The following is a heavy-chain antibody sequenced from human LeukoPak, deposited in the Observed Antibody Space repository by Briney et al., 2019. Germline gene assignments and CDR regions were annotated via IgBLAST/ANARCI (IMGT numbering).Heavy chain of an antibody. CDR2: MNPNSGNT. CDR1: GYTFTSYD. D-gene: IGHD3-10*01. V-gene: IGHV1-8*01. J-gene: IGHJ4*02. CDR3: ARGYGSGSYYYFDY. Sequence: ASVKVSCKASGYTFTSYDINWVRQATGQGLEWMGWMNPNSGNTGYAQKFQGRVAMTTNASITTAYMELRSLTSEDTAVYYCARGYGSGSYYYFDYWGQGNLVTVSS.